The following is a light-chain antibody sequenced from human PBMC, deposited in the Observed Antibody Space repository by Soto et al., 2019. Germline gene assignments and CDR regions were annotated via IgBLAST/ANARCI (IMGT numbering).Light chain of an antibody. CDR2: DVS. V-gene: IGKV3-15*01. J-gene: IGKJ5*01. Sequence: MTQSPDTLSVSPGERATLTCRAGQGVTTNFAWYQQKSGQSPRLLIYDVSIRATGVPARFSATGSETDFTLTISGLQSGDSAVYFCQQYNNWPFSFGQGTRLAIK. CDR3: QQYNNWPFS. CDR1: QGVTTN.